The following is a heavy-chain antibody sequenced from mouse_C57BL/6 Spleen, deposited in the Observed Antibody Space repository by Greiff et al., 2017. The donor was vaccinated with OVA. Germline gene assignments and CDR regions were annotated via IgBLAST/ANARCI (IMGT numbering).Heavy chain of an antibody. CDR1: GYTFTSYW. J-gene: IGHJ3*01. V-gene: IGHV1-50*01. D-gene: IGHD1-1*01. Sequence: VQLQQPGAELVKPGASVKLSCKASGYTFTSYWMQWVKQRPGQGLEWIGEFDPSDSYTNYNQKFKGKATLTVDTSSSTAYMQLSSLTSEDSAVYYCARYYYGSSSWFAYWGQGTLVTVSA. CDR3: ARYYYGSSSWFAY. CDR2: FDPSDSYT.